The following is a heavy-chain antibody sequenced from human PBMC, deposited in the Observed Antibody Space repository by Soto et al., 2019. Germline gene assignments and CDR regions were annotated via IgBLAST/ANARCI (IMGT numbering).Heavy chain of an antibody. D-gene: IGHD3-3*01. CDR1: GFTFGDYA. CDR3: TRSSPYDFWSGYPNYYGMDV. CDR2: IRSKAYGGTT. Sequence: LRLSCTASGFTFGDYAMSWFRQAPGKGLEWVGFIRSKAYGGTTEYAASVKGRFTISRDDSKSIAYLQMNSLKTEDTAVYYCTRSSPYDFWSGYPNYYGMDVWGQGTTVTVSS. J-gene: IGHJ6*02. V-gene: IGHV3-49*03.